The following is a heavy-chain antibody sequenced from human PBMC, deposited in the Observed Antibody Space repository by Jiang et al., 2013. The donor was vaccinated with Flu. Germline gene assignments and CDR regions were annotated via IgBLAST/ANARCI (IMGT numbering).Heavy chain of an antibody. D-gene: IGHD3-10*01. Sequence: QTLSLTCAISGDSVSSNSAAWNWIRQSPSRGLEWLGRTYYRSKWYNDYAVSVKSRITINPDTSKNQFSLQLNSVTPEDTAVYYCAQSTGTEGGQVLFDYWGQGTLVTVSS. CDR3: AQSTGTEGGQVLFDY. V-gene: IGHV6-1*01. J-gene: IGHJ4*02. CDR1: GDSVSSNSAA. CDR2: TYYRSKWYN.